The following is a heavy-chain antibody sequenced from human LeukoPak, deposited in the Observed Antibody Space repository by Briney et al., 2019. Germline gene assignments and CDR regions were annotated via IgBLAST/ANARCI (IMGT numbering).Heavy chain of an antibody. CDR1: GFTFSSYW. V-gene: IGHV3-7*01. CDR2: IKQDGSEK. CDR3: ARDCYYGSGDYFDY. D-gene: IGHD3-10*01. Sequence: GGSLRLSCAASGFTFSSYWMSWVRQAPGKGLEWVANIKQDGSEKYYVDSVKGRFTISRDNAQNSLYLQMNSLRAEDTAVYYCARDCYYGSGDYFDYWGQGTLVTVSS. J-gene: IGHJ4*02.